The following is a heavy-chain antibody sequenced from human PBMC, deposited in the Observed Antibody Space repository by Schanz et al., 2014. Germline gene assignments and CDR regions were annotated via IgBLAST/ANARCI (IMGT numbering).Heavy chain of an antibody. D-gene: IGHD2-15*01. CDR1: GFTFSDHY. Sequence: VQLVESGGGLVQPGGSLRLSCAASGFTFSDHYMDWVRRAPGKGLEWVAVISYDGSNKYYADSVKGRFTISRDNSKNTLYLQMNTLRAEDTAVYYCARDRGYCSGGSCLTFDYWGQGTLVTVSS. CDR3: ARDRGYCSGGSCLTFDY. J-gene: IGHJ4*02. V-gene: IGHV3-30-3*01. CDR2: ISYDGSNK.